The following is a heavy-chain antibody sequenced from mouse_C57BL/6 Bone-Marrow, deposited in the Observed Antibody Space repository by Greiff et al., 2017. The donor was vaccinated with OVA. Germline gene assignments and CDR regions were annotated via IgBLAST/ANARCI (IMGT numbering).Heavy chain of an antibody. V-gene: IGHV5-6*01. Sequence: EVKVVESGGDLVKPGGSLKLSCAASGFTFSSYGMSWVRQTPDKRLEWVATISSGGSYTYYPDSVKGRFTISRDNAKNTLYLQMSSLKSEDTAMYYCARHYYGSSPFAYWVQGTLVTVSA. D-gene: IGHD1-1*01. CDR1: GFTFSSYG. J-gene: IGHJ3*01. CDR3: ARHYYGSSPFAY. CDR2: ISSGGSYT.